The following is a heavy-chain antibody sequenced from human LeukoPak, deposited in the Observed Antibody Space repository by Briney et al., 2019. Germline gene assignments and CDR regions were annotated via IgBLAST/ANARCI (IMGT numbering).Heavy chain of an antibody. Sequence: GSSVKVSCKASGGTFSSYAISWVRQAPGQGLEWMGGIIPIFGTANYAQKFQGGVTITTDESTSTAYMELSSLRSEDTAVYYCAGSWGQWLPTFGYFQHWGQGTLVTVSS. V-gene: IGHV1-69*05. J-gene: IGHJ1*01. CDR3: AGSWGQWLPTFGYFQH. CDR2: IIPIFGTA. D-gene: IGHD6-19*01. CDR1: GGTFSSYA.